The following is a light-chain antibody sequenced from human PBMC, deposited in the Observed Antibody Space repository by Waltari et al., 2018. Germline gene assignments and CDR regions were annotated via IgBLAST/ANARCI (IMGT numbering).Light chain of an antibody. Sequence: SALSQPSSASGSPGQSITISCTGTSSNLGAYNYVSWYQQHPGKAPKLMIYDVTKRPSGVSNRFSGSKSANTASLTISGLQAEDEADYYCSSYTTSTWVFGGGTKLTVL. V-gene: IGLV2-14*01. CDR1: SSNLGAYNY. CDR3: SSYTTSTWV. J-gene: IGLJ3*02. CDR2: DVT.